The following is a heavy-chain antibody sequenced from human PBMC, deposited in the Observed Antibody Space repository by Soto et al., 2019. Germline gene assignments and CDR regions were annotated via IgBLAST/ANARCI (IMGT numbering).Heavy chain of an antibody. V-gene: IGHV3-66*01. CDR1: GFTVSLNY. D-gene: IGHD2-2*01. CDR3: ARDRATSSRHFSSWSGVDV. Sequence: EAQLVESGGGLVQPGESLRVSCAASGFTVSLNYMTWVRQAPGKGVEWVSGIDSGGTAYYADSVRGRFTTSTDNAENTVQLQMNSLSVEDSGVYYCARDRATSSRHFSSWSGVDVWGQGTTVAVSS. J-gene: IGHJ6*02. CDR2: IDSGGTA.